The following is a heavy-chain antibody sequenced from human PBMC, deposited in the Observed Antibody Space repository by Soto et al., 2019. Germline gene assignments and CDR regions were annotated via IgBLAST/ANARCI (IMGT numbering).Heavy chain of an antibody. V-gene: IGHV4-30-4*01. CDR2: IYYSGST. CDR1: GGSISSGDYY. Sequence: SETLSLTCTVSGGSISSGDYYWSWIRQPPGKGLEWIGYIYYSGSTYYNPSLKSRVTISVDTSKNQFSLKLSSVTAADTAVYYCARGTTMIVVADDAFDIWGQGTMVTVS. D-gene: IGHD3-22*01. J-gene: IGHJ3*02. CDR3: ARGTTMIVVADDAFDI.